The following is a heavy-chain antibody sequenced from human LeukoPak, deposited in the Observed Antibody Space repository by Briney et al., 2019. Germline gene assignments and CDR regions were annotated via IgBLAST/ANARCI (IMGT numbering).Heavy chain of an antibody. CDR2: IYYSGST. CDR1: GGSISSYY. J-gene: IGHJ4*02. V-gene: IGHV4-59*08. Sequence: PSETLSLTCTVSGGSISSYYWSWIRQPPGKGLEWIGYIYYSGSTNYNPSLKSRVTISVDTSKNQFSLKLSSVTAADTAVYYCARQAPSSGWYRIDYWGQGTLVTVSS. D-gene: IGHD6-19*01. CDR3: ARQAPSSGWYRIDY.